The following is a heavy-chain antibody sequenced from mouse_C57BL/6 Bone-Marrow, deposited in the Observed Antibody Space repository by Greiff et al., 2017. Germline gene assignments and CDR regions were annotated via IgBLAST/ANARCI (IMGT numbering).Heavy chain of an antibody. J-gene: IGHJ1*03. CDR2: ISDGGSYT. D-gene: IGHD2-3*01. CDR3: ARDHRWLLLWYFDV. CDR1: GFTFSSYA. Sequence: EVKVVESGGGLVKPGGSLKLSCAASGFTFSSYAMSWVRQTPEKRLEWVATISDGGSYTYYPDNVKGRFTISRDNAKNNLYLQMSHLKSEDTAMYYCARDHRWLLLWYFDVWGTGTTVTVSS. V-gene: IGHV5-4*01.